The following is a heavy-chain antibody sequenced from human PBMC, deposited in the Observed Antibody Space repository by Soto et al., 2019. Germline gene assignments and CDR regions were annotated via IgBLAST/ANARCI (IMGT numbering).Heavy chain of an antibody. CDR1: GGSFSGYY. D-gene: IGHD3-22*01. V-gene: IGHV4-34*01. CDR3: AGVTYYYDSSGPSALYYYGMDV. Sequence: PSETLSLTCAVSGGSFSGYYWSWIRQPPGKGLEWIGEINHSGSTNYNPSLKSRVTISVDTSKNQFSLKLSSVTAADTAVYYCAGVTYYYDSSGPSALYYYGMDVWGQGTTVTVSS. J-gene: IGHJ6*02. CDR2: INHSGST.